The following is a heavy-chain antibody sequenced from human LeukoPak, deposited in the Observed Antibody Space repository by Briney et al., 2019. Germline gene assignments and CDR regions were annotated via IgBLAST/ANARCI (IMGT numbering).Heavy chain of an antibody. Sequence: GESLKISCKCSVYSFTTFWIGWVRQMPGKGLEWMGIIYPADSDTRYSPSFQGHVTISADKSINTAYLQWSSLKASDTAMYYCARQRDAYDMDVWGQGTTVTVSS. J-gene: IGHJ6*02. CDR3: ARQRDAYDMDV. V-gene: IGHV5-51*01. CDR1: VYSFTTFW. D-gene: IGHD5-24*01. CDR2: IYPADSDT.